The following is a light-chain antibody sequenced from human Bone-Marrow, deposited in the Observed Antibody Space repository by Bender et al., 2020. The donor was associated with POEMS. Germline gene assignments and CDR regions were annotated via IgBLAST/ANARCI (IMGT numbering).Light chain of an antibody. J-gene: IGLJ2*01. CDR1: SSDVGGYNS. V-gene: IGLV2-14*01. CDR3: QAWDSGTVV. CDR2: EVT. Sequence: QSALTQPASVSGSPGQSITVSCTGTSSDVGGYNSVSWYQQHPGKAPKLMIYEVTKRPSGVPDRFSGARSGNTASLTISGLQAMDEPDYYCQAWDSGTVVIGGGTKLTVL.